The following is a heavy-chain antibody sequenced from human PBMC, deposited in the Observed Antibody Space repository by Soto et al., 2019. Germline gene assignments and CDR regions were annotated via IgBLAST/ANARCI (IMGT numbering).Heavy chain of an antibody. V-gene: IGHV5-51*01. D-gene: IGHD3-22*01. Sequence: PGESLKISCKGSGYSFSRYWIAWVRQTPGKGLEWMGLIYPGDSDTRYSPSFQGQVTISADKSITTAYLQWSSLKASDTAIYYCASDTFSGDSSGPHYWGQGTLVTVSS. CDR1: GYSFSRYW. CDR3: ASDTFSGDSSGPHY. J-gene: IGHJ4*02. CDR2: IYPGDSDT.